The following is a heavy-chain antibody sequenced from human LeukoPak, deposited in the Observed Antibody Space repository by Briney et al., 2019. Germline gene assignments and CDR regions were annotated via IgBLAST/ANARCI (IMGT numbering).Heavy chain of an antibody. V-gene: IGHV4-34*01. CDR1: GGSFSGYY. Sequence: PSETLSLTCAVYGGSFSGYYWSWIRQPPGKGLEWIGEINHSGSTNYNPSLKSRVTISVDTSKNQFSLQLNSVTPEDTAVYYCARVSRGRDRTGEPTFYFDYWGQGALVTVSS. CDR3: ARVSRGRDRTGEPTFYFDY. CDR2: INHSGST. J-gene: IGHJ4*02. D-gene: IGHD7-27*01.